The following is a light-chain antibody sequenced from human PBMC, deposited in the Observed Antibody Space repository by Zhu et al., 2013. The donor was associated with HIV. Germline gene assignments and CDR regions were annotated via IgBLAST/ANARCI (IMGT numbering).Light chain of an antibody. V-gene: IGKV3-20*01. CDR1: QSVSNSF. CDR3: QQYGSSPLT. CDR2: GAY. Sequence: EIVLTQSPGTLSLSPGDRATLSCRASQSVSNSFLAWYQQKPGQAPRLLIYGAYARAAGIPARFSGGGSGTDFTLNISSLAPEDFALYYCQQYGSSPLTFGGGTTVEIK. J-gene: IGKJ4*01.